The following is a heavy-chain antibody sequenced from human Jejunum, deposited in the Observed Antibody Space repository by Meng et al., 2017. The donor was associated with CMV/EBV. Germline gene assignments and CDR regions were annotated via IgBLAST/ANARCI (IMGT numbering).Heavy chain of an antibody. Sequence: QLQRQTSGPGVVDPSEPLSLTCPVSGGSININSYYWGWIRQPPGKGLEWISYISGSSYTNYADSVKGRFSISRDNAQNSLYLEMNSLRAEDTALYYCARGGCSGGSCSGRGVDPWGQGTLVTVSS. CDR1: GGSININSYY. CDR2: ISGSSYT. J-gene: IGHJ5*02. D-gene: IGHD2-15*01. CDR3: ARGGCSGGSCSGRGVDP. V-gene: IGHV3-11*05.